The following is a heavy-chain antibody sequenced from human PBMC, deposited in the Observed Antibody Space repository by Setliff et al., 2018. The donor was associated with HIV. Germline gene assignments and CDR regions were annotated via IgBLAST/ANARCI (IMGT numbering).Heavy chain of an antibody. J-gene: IGHJ4*02. CDR3: MYGGRTATTH. CDR2: LQHDEGNK. CDR1: GFSLTSYG. D-gene: IGHD4-17*01. V-gene: IGHV3-30*02. Sequence: GGSLRLSCAASGFSLTSYGMHWVRQTPDKGLEWVAFLQHDEGNKYYADSVKGRFTISRDTSKNTLFLQMNTLRVEDTAVYYCMYGGRTATTHWGQGTLVTVSS.